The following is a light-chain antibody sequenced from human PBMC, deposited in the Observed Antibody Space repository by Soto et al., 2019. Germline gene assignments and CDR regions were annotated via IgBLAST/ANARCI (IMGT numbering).Light chain of an antibody. V-gene: IGKV1-5*01. CDR1: QSISSW. J-gene: IGKJ5*01. Sequence: IQMTDCPCALCSSVGDRVTITCRASQSISSWLAWYQQKPGTAPKFLIYAASSLESGAPSRFSGSGSGTEIPLTISLLPPDDSATYYRQQCNCPPITFGQGTRLEIK. CDR3: QQCNCPPIT. CDR2: AAS.